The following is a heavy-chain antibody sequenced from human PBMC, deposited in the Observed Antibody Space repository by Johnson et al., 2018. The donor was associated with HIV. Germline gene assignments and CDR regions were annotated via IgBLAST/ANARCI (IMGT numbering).Heavy chain of an antibody. CDR2: IRYDGSNK. CDR1: GFTFSSYG. V-gene: IGHV3-30*02. J-gene: IGHJ3*02. Sequence: QVQLVESGGGLVQPGGSLRLSCAASGFTFSSYGMHWVRQAPGKGLEWVAFIRYDGSNKYYADSVKGRFTISRDNSKNTLYLQMNSLRAEDTAVYYCAKDPQSGSYLSEDAFDIWGQVTMVTVSS. D-gene: IGHD1-26*01. CDR3: AKDPQSGSYLSEDAFDI.